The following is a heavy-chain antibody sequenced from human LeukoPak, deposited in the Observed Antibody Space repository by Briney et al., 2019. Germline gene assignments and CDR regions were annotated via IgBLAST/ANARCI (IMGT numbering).Heavy chain of an antibody. D-gene: IGHD6-13*01. Sequence: GGSLRLSCAASGFTFSTYWMSWVRQAPGKGLEWVANIKQDGSDKFYVDSVKGRFTISRDNAKNSMYLQMNSLRAEDTAVYYCARVPAAAGTFDYWGQGTLVTVSS. V-gene: IGHV3-7*03. CDR3: ARVPAAAGTFDY. J-gene: IGHJ4*02. CDR2: IKQDGSDK. CDR1: GFTFSTYW.